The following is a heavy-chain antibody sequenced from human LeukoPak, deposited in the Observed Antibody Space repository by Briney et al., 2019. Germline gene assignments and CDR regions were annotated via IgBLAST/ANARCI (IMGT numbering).Heavy chain of an antibody. CDR1: GGTFSSYA. D-gene: IGHD1-26*01. Sequence: SVKVSCKASGGTFSSYAISWVRQAPGQGLEWMGGIIPIFGTANYAQKFQGRVTITADKSTSTAYMELSSLRSEDTAVYYCASEIVGATKGAGYWGQGTLVTVSS. CDR2: IIPIFGTA. CDR3: ASEIVGATKGAGY. V-gene: IGHV1-69*06. J-gene: IGHJ4*02.